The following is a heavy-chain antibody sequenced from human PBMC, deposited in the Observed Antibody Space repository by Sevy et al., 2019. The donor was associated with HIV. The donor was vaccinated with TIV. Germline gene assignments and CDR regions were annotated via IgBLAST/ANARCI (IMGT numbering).Heavy chain of an antibody. CDR2: IIPIFGTT. CDR1: GGTFSNYA. J-gene: IGHJ4*02. V-gene: IGHV1-69*13. CDR3: ARNPLVGIPGATDEYFDV. D-gene: IGHD2-15*01. Sequence: ASVKVSCKASGGTFSNYALSWVRQAPGQGLEWMGGIIPIFGTTNFAQTFQGRVTITADESRSTAYMELISLKPADTAVYYCARNPLVGIPGATDEYFDVWGQGTLVTVSS.